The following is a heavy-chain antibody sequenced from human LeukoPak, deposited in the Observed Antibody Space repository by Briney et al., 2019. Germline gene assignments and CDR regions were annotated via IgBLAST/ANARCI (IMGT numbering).Heavy chain of an antibody. D-gene: IGHD3-16*02. V-gene: IGHV3-23*01. Sequence: GGSLTLSCAASGFTFSSYAMSWVRQAPGKGLEWVSAIIGSGGNTYYADSVKGRFTMSRDNSKNTLYLQMNSLRAEDTAVYFCAKTVSGSHSYQGGDYWGQGTLVTVST. CDR1: GFTFSSYA. CDR2: IIGSGGNT. J-gene: IGHJ4*02. CDR3: AKTVSGSHSYQGGDY.